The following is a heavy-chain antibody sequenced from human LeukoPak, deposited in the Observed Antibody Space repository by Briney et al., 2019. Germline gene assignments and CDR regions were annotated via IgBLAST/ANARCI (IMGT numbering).Heavy chain of an antibody. J-gene: IGHJ4*02. CDR2: IYYSGST. V-gene: IGHV4-61*01. Sequence: SETLSLTCAVSGGSVSSGSYYWSWIRQPPGKGLEWIGYIYYSGSTNYNPSLKSRVIISGYMSKNQFSLKLSSVTAADPAVYYCARADILTGYSFVYWGQGTLVTVSS. D-gene: IGHD3-9*01. CDR1: GGSVSSGSYY. CDR3: ARADILTGYSFVY.